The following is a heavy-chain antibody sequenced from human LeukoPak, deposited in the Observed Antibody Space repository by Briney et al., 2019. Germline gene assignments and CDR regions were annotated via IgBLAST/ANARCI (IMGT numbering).Heavy chain of an antibody. Sequence: GSSLRLSCAAAGFSFSKYAMDWARQPARKGLESVSVVSYSGGSTYYANAVKGRFTISRYNSKNTLNLQMGSLRTEDMAVYYCAREAIGRSRRGGFDIWGQGTMVTVSS. D-gene: IGHD1-14*01. CDR2: VSYSGGST. J-gene: IGHJ3*02. CDR3: AREAIGRSRRGGFDI. V-gene: IGHV3-64*01. CDR1: GFSFSKYA.